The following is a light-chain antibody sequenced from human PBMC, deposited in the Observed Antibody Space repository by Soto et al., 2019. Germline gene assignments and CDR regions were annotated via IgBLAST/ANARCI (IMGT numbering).Light chain of an antibody. Sequence: EIVLTQSPGTLSLSPGERATLSCRASQSVSSSYLAWYQQKPGHAPRLLIYGASSRTTGIPDRFSGRGSGTAFTLTISRLEPEDFAVYYCQQYGSSPMYTFGQGTKLEIK. CDR1: QSVSSSY. CDR3: QQYGSSPMYT. J-gene: IGKJ2*01. V-gene: IGKV3-20*01. CDR2: GAS.